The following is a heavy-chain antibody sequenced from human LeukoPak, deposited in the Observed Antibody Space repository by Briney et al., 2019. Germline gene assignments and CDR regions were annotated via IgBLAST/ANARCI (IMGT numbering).Heavy chain of an antibody. D-gene: IGHD3-10*01. CDR1: GGSISSSSYY. J-gene: IGHJ4*02. V-gene: IGHV4-39*07. CDR2: INHSGST. Sequence: SETLSLTCTVSGGSISSSSYYWSWIRQPPGKGLEWIGEINHSGSTNYNPSLKSRVTISVDTSKNQFSLKLSSVTAADTAVYYCASLANRNYYGSGSYYNYWGQGTLVTVSS. CDR3: ASLANRNYYGSGSYYNY.